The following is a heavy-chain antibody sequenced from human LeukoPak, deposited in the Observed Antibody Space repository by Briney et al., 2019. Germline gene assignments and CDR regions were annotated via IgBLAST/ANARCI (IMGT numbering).Heavy chain of an antibody. J-gene: IGHJ3*02. D-gene: IGHD1-26*01. V-gene: IGHV4-59*01. CDR1: GGSFSGYY. CDR2: IYYSGST. Sequence: SETLSLTCAVYGGSFSGYYWSWIRQPPGKGLEWIGYIYYSGSTNYNPSLKSRVTISVDTSKNQFSLKLSSVTAADTAVYYCARAGAADAFDIWGQGTMVTVSS. CDR3: ARAGAADAFDI.